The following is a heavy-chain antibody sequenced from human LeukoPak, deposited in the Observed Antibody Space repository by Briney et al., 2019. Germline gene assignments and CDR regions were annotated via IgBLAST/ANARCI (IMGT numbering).Heavy chain of an antibody. V-gene: IGHV1-2*02. Sequence: ASVKVSCKASGYTFTGYYMHWVRQAPGQGLEWMGWINPNSGGTNYAQKFQGRVTMTRDTSISIAYMELSRLRSDDTAVYYCARDPRARDYYYGMDVWGQGTTVAVSS. CDR2: INPNSGGT. J-gene: IGHJ6*02. CDR1: GYTFTGYY. CDR3: ARDPRARDYYYGMDV. D-gene: IGHD5-12*01.